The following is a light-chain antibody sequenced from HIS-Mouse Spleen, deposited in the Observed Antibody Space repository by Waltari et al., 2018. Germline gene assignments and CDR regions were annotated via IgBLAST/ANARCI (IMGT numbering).Light chain of an antibody. CDR3: AAWDDSLNGWV. Sequence: QSVLTQPPSASGTPGQRVTISCSGSSSNIGSNTVNWYQQLPGTAPKPLIYSNNRRPPGVPVRFSGSKSGTSASLAISGLQSEDEADYYCAAWDDSLNGWVFGGGTKLTVL. CDR1: SSNIGSNT. V-gene: IGLV1-44*01. J-gene: IGLJ3*02. CDR2: SNN.